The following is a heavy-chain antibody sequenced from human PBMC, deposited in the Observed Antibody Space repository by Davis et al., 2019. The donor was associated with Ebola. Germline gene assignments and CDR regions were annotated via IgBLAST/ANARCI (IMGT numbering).Heavy chain of an antibody. D-gene: IGHD3-22*01. Sequence: KVSCKGSGYSFTTYWIGWVRQMPGKGLEWMGIIYPGDSDTRYSPSFQGQVTISADKSISTAYLQWSSLKASDTAMYYCARQPHYYDSSGHEAHWGQGTLVTVSS. CDR2: IYPGDSDT. J-gene: IGHJ4*02. CDR1: GYSFTTYW. CDR3: ARQPHYYDSSGHEAH. V-gene: IGHV5-51*01.